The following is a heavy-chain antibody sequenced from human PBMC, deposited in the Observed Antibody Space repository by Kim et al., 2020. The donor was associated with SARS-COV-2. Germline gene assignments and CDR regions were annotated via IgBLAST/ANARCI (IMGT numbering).Heavy chain of an antibody. CDR3: AKAATWISVHDAFDI. J-gene: IGHJ3*02. CDR2: ISWNSGSI. V-gene: IGHV3-9*01. CDR1: GFTFDDYA. Sequence: GGSLRLSCAASGFTFDDYAMHWVRQAPGKGLEWVSGISWNSGSIGYADSVKGRFTISRDNAKNSLYLQMNSLRAEDTALYYCAKAATWISVHDAFDIWGQGTMVTVSS. D-gene: IGHD5-12*01.